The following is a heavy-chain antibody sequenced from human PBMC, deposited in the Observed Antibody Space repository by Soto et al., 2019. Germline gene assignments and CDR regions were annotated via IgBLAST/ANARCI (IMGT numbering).Heavy chain of an antibody. CDR1: GFTFSSYS. V-gene: IGHV3-21*01. CDR3: ATITLKEGYSIKDY. J-gene: IGHJ4*02. CDR2: ISSSSSYI. Sequence: GGSLRLSCAASGFTFSSYSMNWVRQAPGKGLEWVSSISSSSSYIYYADSVKGRCTISRDNDKNSLYLQMNSLRAEDTAVYYCATITLKEGYSIKDYWGQGT. D-gene: IGHD6-13*01.